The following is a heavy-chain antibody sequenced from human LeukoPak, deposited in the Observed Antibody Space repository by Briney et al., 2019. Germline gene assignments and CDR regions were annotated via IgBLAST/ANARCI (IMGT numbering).Heavy chain of an antibody. CDR1: GFTFSSYG. D-gene: IGHD3-22*01. CDR3: AREDYDSSASDY. J-gene: IGHJ4*02. V-gene: IGHV3-23*01. Sequence: GGSPRLSCAASGFTFSSYGMSWVRQAPGKGLEWVSAISGSGGSTYYADSVKGRFTISRDNSKNTLYLQMNSLRAEDTAVYYCAREDYDSSASDYWGQGTLVTVSS. CDR2: ISGSGGST.